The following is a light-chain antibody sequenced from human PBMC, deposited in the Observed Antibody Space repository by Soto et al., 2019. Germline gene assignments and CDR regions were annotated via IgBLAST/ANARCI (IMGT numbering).Light chain of an antibody. J-gene: IGKJ5*01. CDR3: MQGTHWPIT. CDR1: QSLVHSDGIAY. Sequence: DVVMTQSPLSLPVTLGQPASISCSSNQSLVHSDGIAYFSWFQQRPGRSPRRLIYKVYNRDSGVTARFSGSGSGTDFALKISRVEAEDVGVYYCMQGTHWPITFGPGTRLEIK. V-gene: IGKV2-30*02. CDR2: KVY.